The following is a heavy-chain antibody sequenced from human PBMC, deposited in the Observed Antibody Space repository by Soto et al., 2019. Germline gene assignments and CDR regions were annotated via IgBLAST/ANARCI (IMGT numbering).Heavy chain of an antibody. D-gene: IGHD1-26*01. CDR1: GFSFSVSS. J-gene: IGHJ4*02. Sequence: EVQLVESGGGLVQPWGSVRLSCATSGFSFSVSSMHWVRQASGKGLEWLGRIRRKAFDYASTYCESVKGRFIISRDDSMDTMFLQRSGLRTEDVAMYYCAIAGAGFGHWGQGTLVTVSS. CDR2: IRRKAFDYAS. CDR3: AIAGAGFGH. V-gene: IGHV3-73*01.